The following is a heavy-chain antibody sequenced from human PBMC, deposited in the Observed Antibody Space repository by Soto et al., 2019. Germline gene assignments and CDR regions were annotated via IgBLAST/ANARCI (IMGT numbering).Heavy chain of an antibody. J-gene: IGHJ4*02. CDR3: ARDNAGGNSENVGLDY. CDR2: IYYSGST. V-gene: IGHV4-59*01. Sequence: SETLSLTCTVSGGSISSYYWSWIRQPPGKGLEWIGYIYYSGSTNYNPSLKSRVTISVDTSKNQFSLKLSSVTAADTAVYYCARDNAGGNSENVGLDYWGQGTLVTVSS. CDR1: GGSISSYY. D-gene: IGHD4-4*01.